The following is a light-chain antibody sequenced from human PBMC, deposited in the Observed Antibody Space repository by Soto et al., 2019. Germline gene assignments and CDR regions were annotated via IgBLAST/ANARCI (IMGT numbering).Light chain of an antibody. V-gene: IGKV4-1*01. CDR3: QKYYSTSLP. Sequence: DIVMTQSPDSLAVSLGERATINCKSSQSVLYSSNNKNYLAWYQQKPGQPPKLLIYWASTRESGVPDRFSGRGSGTAFPLTTSRLQAAGVAVYYCQKYYSTSLPFGGGTKVEIK. CDR2: WAS. CDR1: QSVLYSSNNKNY. J-gene: IGKJ4*01.